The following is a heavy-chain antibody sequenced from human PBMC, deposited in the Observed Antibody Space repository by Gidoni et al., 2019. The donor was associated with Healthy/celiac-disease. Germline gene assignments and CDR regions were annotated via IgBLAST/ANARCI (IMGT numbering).Heavy chain of an antibody. V-gene: IGHV3-23*01. CDR2: IRGSGGST. CDR1: GFPFSSYA. J-gene: IGHJ4*02. D-gene: IGHD5-18*01. Sequence: EVPLLESGGGLVQPGGSRRLSCEAPGFPFSSYAMGWVRQAPGKGLEWVSAIRGSGGSTYYPDSVKGRFTISRDNSKNTLYLQMNSLRAEDTAVYYCAKAYHSYSYGWGFFDYWGQGTLVTVSS. CDR3: AKAYHSYSYGWGFFDY.